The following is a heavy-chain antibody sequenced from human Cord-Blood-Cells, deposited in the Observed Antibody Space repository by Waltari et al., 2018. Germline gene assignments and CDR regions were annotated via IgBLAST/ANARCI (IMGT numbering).Heavy chain of an antibody. CDR1: GGTFRSYA. V-gene: IGHV1-69*01. CDR2: IIPIFGTA. Sequence: QVQLVQSGAAVKKPGYSVKVSCKASGGTFRSYAISWVRQAPGQGLGWMGGIIPIFGTANYAQKFQGRVTITADESTSTAYMELSSLRSEDTAVYYCASSPASGYSSSWYWFDPWGQGTLVTVSS. CDR3: ASSPASGYSSSWYWFDP. D-gene: IGHD6-13*01. J-gene: IGHJ5*02.